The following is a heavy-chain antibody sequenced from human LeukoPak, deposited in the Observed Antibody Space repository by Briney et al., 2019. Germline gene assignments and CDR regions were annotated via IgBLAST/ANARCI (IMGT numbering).Heavy chain of an antibody. CDR1: GFTFSSYW. CDR2: IKQDGSEK. Sequence: XGSLRLSCAASGFTFSSYWMSWVRQAPGKGLEWVANIKQDGSEKYYVDSVKGRFTISRDNAKNSLYLQMNSLRAEDTAVYYCARDLIVGTTIRYYFDYWGQGTLVTVSS. CDR3: ARDLIVGTTIRYYFDY. J-gene: IGHJ4*02. V-gene: IGHV3-7*01. D-gene: IGHD1-26*01.